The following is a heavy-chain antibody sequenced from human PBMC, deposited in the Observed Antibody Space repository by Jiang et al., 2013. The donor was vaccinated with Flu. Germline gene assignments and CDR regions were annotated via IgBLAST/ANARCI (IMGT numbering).Heavy chain of an antibody. J-gene: IGHJ4*01. CDR1: GFTFSDYG. D-gene: IGHD6-19*01. CDR2: ISFDGSNK. CDR3: ARVSGNAVDGYYF. V-gene: IGHV3-30*03. Sequence: VQLLESGGGVVQPGSSLRLSCEASGFTFSDYGMHWVRQAPGKGLEWVAVISFDGSNKNYADSVKGRFTIARDDSKNTLSLERNNLRAEDTAVYYCARVSGNAVDGYYF.